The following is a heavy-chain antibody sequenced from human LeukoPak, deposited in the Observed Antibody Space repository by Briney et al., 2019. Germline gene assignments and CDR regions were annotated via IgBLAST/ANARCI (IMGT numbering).Heavy chain of an antibody. D-gene: IGHD3-3*01. Sequence: PGGSLRLSCAASGFTFSTYAMSWVRQAPGKGLEWVSAISGSGDNIYFGDSVMGRFTISRDNSKSMVFLQMNSVRAEDTAVYYCAKDHSRQYYDFWSGPDGFDIWGQGTMVTVSS. CDR2: ISGSGDNI. CDR3: AKDHSRQYYDFWSGPDGFDI. V-gene: IGHV3-23*01. J-gene: IGHJ3*02. CDR1: GFTFSTYA.